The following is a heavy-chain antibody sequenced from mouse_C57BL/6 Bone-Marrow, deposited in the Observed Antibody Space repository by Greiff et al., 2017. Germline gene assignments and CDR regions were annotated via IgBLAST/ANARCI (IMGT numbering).Heavy chain of an antibody. Sequence: VQLKESGGGLVKPGGSLKLSCAASGFTFSSYAMSWVRQTPEKRLEWVATISDGGSYTYYPDNVKGRFTISRDNAKNNLYLQMSHLKSEDTAMYYCASRESNVFDYWGQGTTLTVSS. D-gene: IGHD2-5*01. CDR3: ASRESNVFDY. CDR1: GFTFSSYA. CDR2: ISDGGSYT. V-gene: IGHV5-4*01. J-gene: IGHJ2*01.